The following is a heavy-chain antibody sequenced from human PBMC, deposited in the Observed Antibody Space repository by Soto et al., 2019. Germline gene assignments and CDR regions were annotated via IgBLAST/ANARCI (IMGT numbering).Heavy chain of an antibody. D-gene: IGHD2-8*02. J-gene: IGHJ4*02. CDR3: ARNKITGLFDY. CDR2: INHSGST. CDR1: GGSFSGYS. Sequence: TSETLSLTCAVYGGSFSGYSWTWIRQPPGTGLEWIGEINHSGSTNYNPSLKSRVTLSVDTSKNQFSLKLTSVTAADTAVYYCARNKITGLFDYWGQGTLVTV. V-gene: IGHV4-34*01.